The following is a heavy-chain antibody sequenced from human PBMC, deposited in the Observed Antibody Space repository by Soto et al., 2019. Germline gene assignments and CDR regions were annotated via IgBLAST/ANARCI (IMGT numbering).Heavy chain of an antibody. Sequence: QVQLVESGGGVVQPGRSLRLSCAASGFTFSSYGMHWVRQAPGKGLEWVAVISYDGSNKYYADSVKGRFTISRDNSKNTLYLQMNSLRAEGTAVYYCAKGIHIVVVSAFDYWGQGTLVTVSS. CDR2: ISYDGSNK. D-gene: IGHD2-15*01. CDR1: GFTFSSYG. CDR3: AKGIHIVVVSAFDY. J-gene: IGHJ4*02. V-gene: IGHV3-30*18.